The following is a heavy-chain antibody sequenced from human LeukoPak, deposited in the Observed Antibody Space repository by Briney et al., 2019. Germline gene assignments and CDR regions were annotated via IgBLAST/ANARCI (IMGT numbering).Heavy chain of an antibody. J-gene: IGHJ6*04. CDR3: ARDYGSGSYYQSYYYYGMDV. D-gene: IGHD3-10*01. Sequence: PGGSLRLSCAASGFTFSSYEMNWVRQPPGKGLEWVSYISSSGSTIYYADSVKGRFTISRGNAKNSLYLQMNSLRAEDTAVYYCARDYGSGSYYQSYYYYGMDVWGKGTTVTVSS. V-gene: IGHV3-48*03. CDR1: GFTFSSYE. CDR2: ISSSGSTI.